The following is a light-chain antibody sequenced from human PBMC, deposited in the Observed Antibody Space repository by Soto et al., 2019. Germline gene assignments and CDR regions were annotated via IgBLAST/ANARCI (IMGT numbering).Light chain of an antibody. J-gene: IGKJ3*01. CDR1: QSVDSN. Sequence: EIVMTQSPATLSVSPGDGATLSCRASQSVDSNFAWYQQKPGQTPRLLMSGASSWPTGIPAGFSGRGSGTAFTLTIISLQSEDSAVCCYQQYNECPHTFGGGTKVYI. CDR3: QQYNECPHT. CDR2: GAS. V-gene: IGKV3D-15*01.